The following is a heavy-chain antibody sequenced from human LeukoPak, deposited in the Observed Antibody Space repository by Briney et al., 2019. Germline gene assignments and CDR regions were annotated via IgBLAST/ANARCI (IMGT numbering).Heavy chain of an antibody. Sequence: GESLKISCKGSGYSFTSYWIGWVRQMPGKGLEWMGIIYPGDSDTRYSPSFQGQVTISADKSISTAYLQWSSLKASDTAMYYCASLNAAGSGTLGSGYYYYGMDVWGQGTTVTVSS. V-gene: IGHV5-51*01. CDR1: GYSFTSYW. CDR2: IYPGDSDT. J-gene: IGHJ6*02. CDR3: ASLNAAGSGTLGSGYYYYGMDV. D-gene: IGHD3-10*01.